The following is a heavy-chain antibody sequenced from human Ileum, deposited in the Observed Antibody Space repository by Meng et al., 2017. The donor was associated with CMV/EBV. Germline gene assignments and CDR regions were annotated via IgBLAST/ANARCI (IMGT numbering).Heavy chain of an antibody. J-gene: IGHJ4*02. D-gene: IGHD2-15*01. CDR1: GFSLTTDGVA. CDR2: IYWNDIE. Sequence: HITLRESGPALVKPTQTLTLTCTFSGFSLTTDGVAVGWIRQPPGKALEWLALIYWNDIEHYSTSLKSRITITKETSKDQVVLTMANMDPVDTGTYYCIYGVAIFWGQGTLVTVSS. CDR3: IYGVAIF. V-gene: IGHV2-5*04.